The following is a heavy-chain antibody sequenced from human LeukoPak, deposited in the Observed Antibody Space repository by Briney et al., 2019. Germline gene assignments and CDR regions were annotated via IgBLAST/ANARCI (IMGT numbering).Heavy chain of an antibody. Sequence: ASVKVSLKASRYTFTSYGIRWLRPAPGRGLEGMGWISSYNGNTKYAQKLQGRVTMTTDTSTSTAYMELRSLRSDDTAVYYCARGGAKYSSSDNQLGDWFDPWGQGTLVTVSS. CDR3: ARGGAKYSSSDNQLGDWFDP. J-gene: IGHJ5*02. V-gene: IGHV1-18*01. CDR1: RYTFTSYG. CDR2: ISSYNGNT. D-gene: IGHD6-6*01.